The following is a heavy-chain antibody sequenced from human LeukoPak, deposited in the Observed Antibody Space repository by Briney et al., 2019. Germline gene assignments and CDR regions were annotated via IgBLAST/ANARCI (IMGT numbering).Heavy chain of an antibody. D-gene: IGHD6-13*01. V-gene: IGHV4-59*01. CDR2: IYYSGST. Sequence: SSETLSLTCTVSGGSISSYYWSWIRQAPGKGLEWIGYIYYSGSTNCNPSLKSRVTISVDTSKNQFSLKLSSVTAADTAVYYCARALYSSSPFDYGGQGTLVTVSS. J-gene: IGHJ4*02. CDR1: GGSISSYY. CDR3: ARALYSSSPFDY.